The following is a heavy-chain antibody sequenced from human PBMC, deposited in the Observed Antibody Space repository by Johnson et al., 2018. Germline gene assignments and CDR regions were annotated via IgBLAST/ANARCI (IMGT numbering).Heavy chain of an antibody. CDR1: GFTFSSYA. CDR2: ISYDGSNK. CDR3: TRETRQWLVLGGAFDI. J-gene: IGHJ3*02. Sequence: QVRLVQSGGGLVEPGRSLRLSCAASGFTFSSYAMHWVRQAPGKGLEWVAVISYDGSNKYYANSVKGRFTISRDNSKNTLYLQMKSLRTEDTAVYYCTRETRQWLVLGGAFDIWGQGTMVTVSS. D-gene: IGHD6-19*01. V-gene: IGHV3-30-3*01.